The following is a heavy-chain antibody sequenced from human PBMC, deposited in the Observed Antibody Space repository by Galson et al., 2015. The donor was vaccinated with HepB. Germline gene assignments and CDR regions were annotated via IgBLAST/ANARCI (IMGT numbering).Heavy chain of an antibody. D-gene: IGHD6-13*01. CDR3: ARGVSWQQLVNASPKFVY. V-gene: IGHV3-30*04. Sequence: SLRLSCAASGFTFSSYAMHWVRQAPGKGLEWVAVISYDGSNKYYADSVKGRFTISRDNSKNTLYLQMNSLRAEDTAVYYCARGVSWQQLVNASPKFVYWGQGTLVTVSS. J-gene: IGHJ4*02. CDR1: GFTFSSYA. CDR2: ISYDGSNK.